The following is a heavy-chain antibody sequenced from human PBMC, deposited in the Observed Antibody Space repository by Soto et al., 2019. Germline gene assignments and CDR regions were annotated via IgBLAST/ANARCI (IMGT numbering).Heavy chain of an antibody. CDR1: GFTFSNAW. V-gene: IGHV3-15*01. D-gene: IGHD6-25*01. CDR2: IKSKTDGGTT. Sequence: GSLRLSCAASGFTFSNAWMTWVRQAPGKGLEWVDRIKSKTDGGTTDYAAPVKGRFTISRDDSKNTLYLQMNSLKPEDTAVYYCTTGGYNWGQGTLVTVSS. CDR3: TTGGYN. J-gene: IGHJ4*02.